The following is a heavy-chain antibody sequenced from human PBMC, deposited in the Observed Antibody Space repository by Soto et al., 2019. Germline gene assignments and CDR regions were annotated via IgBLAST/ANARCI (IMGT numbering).Heavy chain of an antibody. CDR3: ARARGHSYDSSGYWSWFDP. CDR1: GYTFTSYY. V-gene: IGHV1-46*01. CDR2: INPSGGST. Sequence: VSVKASCKASGYTFTSYYMHWVRQAPGQGLEWVGIINPSGGSTSYAQKFQGRVTMTRDTSTSTVYMELSSLSSEDTAVYYCARARGHSYDSSGYWSWFDPGGQGT. J-gene: IGHJ5*02. D-gene: IGHD3-22*01.